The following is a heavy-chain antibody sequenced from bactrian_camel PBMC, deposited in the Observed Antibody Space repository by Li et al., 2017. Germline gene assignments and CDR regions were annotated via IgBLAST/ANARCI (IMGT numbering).Heavy chain of an antibody. J-gene: IGHJ4*01. CDR2: IYTGPGHT. CDR1: GASGATFSSLS. CDR3: AADIFPCHTPATLTRISAEY. Sequence: HVQLVESGGDSVQAGGTLTLSCAASGASGATFSSLSMGWFRQVPGKEREGVAGIYTGPGHTYYADSVKGRFTISQDKAKNTLYLQMNSLKPEDTGMYHCAADIFPCHTPATLTRISAEYWGQGTQVTVS. D-gene: IGHD4*01. V-gene: IGHV3S39*01.